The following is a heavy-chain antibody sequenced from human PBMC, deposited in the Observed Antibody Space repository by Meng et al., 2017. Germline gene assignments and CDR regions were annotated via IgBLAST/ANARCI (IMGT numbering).Heavy chain of an antibody. D-gene: IGHD5-24*01. Sequence: QGKLVQAGAEVKKPGSSVKVSCKASGGTFSSYAISWVRQAPGQGLEWMGGIIPIFGTANYAQKFQGRVTITADESTSTAYMELSSLRSEDTAVYYCARVLRDGYNLGYWGQGTLVTVSS. CDR2: IIPIFGTA. V-gene: IGHV1-69*01. CDR3: ARVLRDGYNLGY. CDR1: GGTFSSYA. J-gene: IGHJ4*02.